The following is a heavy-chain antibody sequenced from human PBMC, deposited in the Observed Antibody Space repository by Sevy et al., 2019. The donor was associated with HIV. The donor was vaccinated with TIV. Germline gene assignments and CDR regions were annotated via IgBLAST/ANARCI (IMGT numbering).Heavy chain of an antibody. CDR2: IGGSADYT. CDR1: GFTFSSYA. D-gene: IGHD5-18*01. V-gene: IGHV3-23*01. J-gene: IGHJ4*02. CDR3: ARGGSGAHPREFEYSYGRTPFDY. Sequence: GGSLRLSCVTSGFTFSSYAMSWVRQTPGKGLEWVSAIGGSADYTYYADSVKGRFTISRDNSKNTLYLQMNSLRAEDTAVYYCARGGSGAHPREFEYSYGRTPFDYWGQGTLVTVSS.